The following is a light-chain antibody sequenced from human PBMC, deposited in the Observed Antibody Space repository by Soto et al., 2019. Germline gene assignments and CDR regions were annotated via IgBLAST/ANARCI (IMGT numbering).Light chain of an antibody. CDR2: EVS. CDR1: TSDVGLYNY. J-gene: IGLJ1*01. Sequence: QSVLTQPASVSGSPGQSITISCTGTTSDVGLYNYVSWYQQHPGKAPKLMISEVSNRPSGVSNRFSGSRSGNTASLTISGLQAEDEADYYCSSYTDSSNYVFGTGTKVTVL. V-gene: IGLV2-14*01. CDR3: SSYTDSSNYV.